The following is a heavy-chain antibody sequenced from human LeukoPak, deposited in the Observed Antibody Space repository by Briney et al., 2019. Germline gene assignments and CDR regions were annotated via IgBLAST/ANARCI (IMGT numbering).Heavy chain of an antibody. CDR2: ISGSGGST. Sequence: HPGGSLRLSCAASGFTFSSYAMSWVRQAPGKGLEWVSAISGSGGSTYYADSVKGQFTISRDNSKNTLYLQMNSLRAEDTAVYYCAKHSETGTLLNWFDPWGQGTLVTVSS. J-gene: IGHJ5*02. CDR3: AKHSETGTLLNWFDP. D-gene: IGHD1-7*01. CDR1: GFTFSSYA. V-gene: IGHV3-23*01.